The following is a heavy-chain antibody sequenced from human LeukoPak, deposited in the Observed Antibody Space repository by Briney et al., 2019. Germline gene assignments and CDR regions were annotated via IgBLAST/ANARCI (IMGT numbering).Heavy chain of an antibody. CDR2: IGGSGGST. J-gene: IGHJ4*02. CDR3: AKDFLRSSGWLQPIEY. Sequence: PGGSLRDSCAASGFTFSSYAMSWVRQAPGKGLEWVSAIGGSGGSTYYADSVKGRFTISRDNSKNTLYLQMNSLRAEDTAVYYCAKDFLRSSGWLQPIEYWGQGTLVTVSS. D-gene: IGHD5-18*01. V-gene: IGHV3-23*01. CDR1: GFTFSSYA.